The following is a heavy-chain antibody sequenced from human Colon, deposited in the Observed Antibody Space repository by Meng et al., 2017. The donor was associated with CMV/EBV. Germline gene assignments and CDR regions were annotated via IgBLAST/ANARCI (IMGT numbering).Heavy chain of an antibody. CDR1: GDSISRGLYY. J-gene: IGHJ4*02. D-gene: IGHD3-10*01. CDR2: FYTTGNI. CDR3: VRGNLYGSGRYYLAS. Sequence: QGHPTESGPGLVRPSQTLTLTCTVSGDSISRGLYYWTWVRQPAEKPLEWIGHFYTTGNIDSNPSLKSRITISLDTSKNQFSLNLRSVTAADTAIYYCVRGNLYGSGRYYLASWGQGTLVTVSS. V-gene: IGHV4-61*02.